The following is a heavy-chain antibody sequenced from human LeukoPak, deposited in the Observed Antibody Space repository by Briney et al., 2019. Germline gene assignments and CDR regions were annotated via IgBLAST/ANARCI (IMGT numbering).Heavy chain of an antibody. Sequence: GGSLRLSCAASGFTFSNAWMSWVRQAPGKGLEWVGRIKSKTDGGTTDYAAPVKGRFTISRDDSKNTLYLQMNSLKTEDTAVYYCTTDFLAARALEVPYYFDYWGQGTLVTVSS. D-gene: IGHD6-6*01. V-gene: IGHV3-15*01. CDR3: TTDFLAARALEVPYYFDY. J-gene: IGHJ4*02. CDR2: IKSKTDGGTT. CDR1: GFTFSNAW.